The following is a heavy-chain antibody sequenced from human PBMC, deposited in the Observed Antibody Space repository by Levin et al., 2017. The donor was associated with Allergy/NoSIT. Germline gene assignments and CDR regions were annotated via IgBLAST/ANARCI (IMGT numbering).Heavy chain of an antibody. V-gene: IGHV3-23*01. CDR2: ISGTGNSK. J-gene: IGHJ4*02. D-gene: IGHD6-19*01. Sequence: PGGSLRLSCAASGFTFSSDAMSWVRQAPGKGLEWVSAISGTGNSKYYADSVKGRFTVSRDNSKNTLFLQMSSLRGEDTALYYCARASAWYAGGLENWGQGTLVTVSS. CDR1: GFTFSSDA. CDR3: ARASAWYAGGLEN.